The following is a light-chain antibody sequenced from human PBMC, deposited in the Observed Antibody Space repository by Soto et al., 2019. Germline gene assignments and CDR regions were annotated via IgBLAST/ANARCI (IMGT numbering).Light chain of an antibody. J-gene: IGLJ3*02. CDR3: SSYTSSYTWV. CDR2: EVT. Sequence: QSALTQPASLSGSPGQSITISCAGTSSDIGGSKYVSWYQQHPGKAPKLIIYEVTYRPSGVSARFSGSKSGNTASLTVSGLQAEDEADYYCSSYTSSYTWVFGGGTKVTVL. CDR1: SSDIGGSKY. V-gene: IGLV2-14*01.